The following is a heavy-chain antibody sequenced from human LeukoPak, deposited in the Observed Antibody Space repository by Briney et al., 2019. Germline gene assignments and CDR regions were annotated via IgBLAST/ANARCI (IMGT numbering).Heavy chain of an antibody. CDR3: ARAEYCYYCGMDV. V-gene: IGHV3-30-3*01. Sequence: GRSLRLSCAASGFTFSSYAMHWVRQAPGKGLEWVAVISYDGSNKYYADSVKGRFTISRDNSKNTLYLQMNSLRAEDTAVYYCARAEYCYYCGMDVWGQGTTVIVSS. D-gene: IGHD2/OR15-2a*01. CDR1: GFTFSSYA. CDR2: ISYDGSNK. J-gene: IGHJ6*02.